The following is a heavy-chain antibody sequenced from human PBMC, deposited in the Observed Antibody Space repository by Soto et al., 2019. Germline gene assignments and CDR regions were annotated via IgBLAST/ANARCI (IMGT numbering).Heavy chain of an antibody. CDR2: ISSSSSTI. V-gene: IGHV3-48*02. Sequence: EVQLVESGGGLVQPGGSLRLSCAASGFTFSSYSMNWVRQAPGKGLEWVSYISSSSSTIYYADSVKGRFTISRDNAKNSLDLQMNSLRDEDTAAYYCAREIPSRGAGWFDPWGQGTLVTVSS. D-gene: IGHD3-10*01. J-gene: IGHJ5*02. CDR3: AREIPSRGAGWFDP. CDR1: GFTFSSYS.